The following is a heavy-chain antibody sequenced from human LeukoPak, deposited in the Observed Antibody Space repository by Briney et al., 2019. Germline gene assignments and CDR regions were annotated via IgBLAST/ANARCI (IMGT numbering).Heavy chain of an antibody. V-gene: IGHV3-21*01. J-gene: IGHJ3*02. Sequence: GGSLRLSCVVSEFTFSRYWMSWVRQAPGKGLEWVSSISSSSSYIYYADSVKGRFTISRDNAKNSLYLQMNSLRAEDTAVYYCASPSVVPAAMVSGAFDIWGQGTMVTVSS. CDR2: ISSSSSYI. CDR3: ASPSVVPAAMVSGAFDI. D-gene: IGHD2-2*01. CDR1: EFTFSRYW.